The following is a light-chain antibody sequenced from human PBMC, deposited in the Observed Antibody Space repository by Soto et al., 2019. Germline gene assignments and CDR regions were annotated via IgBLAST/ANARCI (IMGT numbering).Light chain of an antibody. CDR1: KLGDKY. CDR2: QDS. V-gene: IGLV3-1*01. J-gene: IGLJ1*01. Sequence: SYELTQPPSVSVSPGQTASITCSGDKLGDKYACWYQQKPGQSPVLVIYQDSKRPSGIPERFSGSNSGNTATLTISGTQAMDEADYYCQAWQSSTVFGTGTKVTVL. CDR3: QAWQSSTV.